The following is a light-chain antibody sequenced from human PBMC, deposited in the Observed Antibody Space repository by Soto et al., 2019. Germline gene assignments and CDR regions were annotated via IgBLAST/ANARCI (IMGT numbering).Light chain of an antibody. CDR3: AAWDDSLTCPV. CDR1: RSDIGSNF. V-gene: IGLV1-44*01. Sequence: QSVLSQPRSASGNPGQTVIISCSGSRSDIGSNFVNWYQHLPGTAPTLLIYNSNQRPSGVPDRFSGSKSGTSASLAISGLQSEDEADYYCAAWDDSLTCPVFGTGTKVTVL. CDR2: NSN. J-gene: IGLJ1*01.